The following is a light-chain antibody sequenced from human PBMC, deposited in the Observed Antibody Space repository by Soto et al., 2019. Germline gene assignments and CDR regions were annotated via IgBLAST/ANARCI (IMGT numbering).Light chain of an antibody. CDR1: SSDFGGYNY. CDR3: CSYAGTFYV. J-gene: IGLJ1*01. CDR2: DVS. Sequence: QSSLTQPRSVSGSPGQSVTISCTGTSSDFGGYNYVSWYQHHPGKAPKLMIYDVSERPSGGPDRFSGSKSGNTASLTISGLQAEDEADYYCCSYAGTFYVFGTGTKVTVL. V-gene: IGLV2-11*01.